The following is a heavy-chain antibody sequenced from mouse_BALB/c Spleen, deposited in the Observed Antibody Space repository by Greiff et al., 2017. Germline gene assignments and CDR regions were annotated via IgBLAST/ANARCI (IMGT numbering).Heavy chain of an antibody. CDR1: GYTFTDYE. CDR3: TYGYDSWFAY. J-gene: IGHJ3*01. CDR2: IDPETGGT. V-gene: IGHV1-15*01. Sequence: VQLQQSGAELVRPGASVTLSCKASGYTFTDYEMHWVKQTPVHGLEWIGAIDPETGGTAYNQKLKGKATLTADKSSSTAYMELRSLTSEDSAVYYCTYGYDSWFAYWGQGTLVTVSA. D-gene: IGHD2-2*01.